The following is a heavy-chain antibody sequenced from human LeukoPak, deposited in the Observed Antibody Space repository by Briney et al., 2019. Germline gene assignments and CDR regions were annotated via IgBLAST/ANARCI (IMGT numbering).Heavy chain of an antibody. CDR2: ISGSGGST. CDR1: GVTLSSYA. D-gene: IGHD3-10*01. Sequence: GGSLRLSCAASGVTLSSYAMSWVRQAPGKGLEWVSAISGSGGSTYYADSVKGRFTISRDNSKNTLYLQMNSLRAEDTAVYYCAKTPRVRGVTFFDYWGQGTLVTVSS. CDR3: AKTPRVRGVTFFDY. V-gene: IGHV3-23*01. J-gene: IGHJ4*02.